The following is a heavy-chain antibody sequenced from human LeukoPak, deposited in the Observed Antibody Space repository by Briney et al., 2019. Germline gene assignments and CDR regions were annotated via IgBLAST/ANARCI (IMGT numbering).Heavy chain of an antibody. D-gene: IGHD3-10*01. V-gene: IGHV1-69*13. CDR2: IIPIFGTA. J-gene: IGHJ4*02. CDR1: GGTFISYA. Sequence: SVKVSCKASGGTFISYAISWVRQAPGQGLEWMGGIIPIFGTANYAQKFQGRVTITADESTSTAYMELSSLRSEDTAVYYCAVETYYYGSGSYSIDYWGQGTLVTVSS. CDR3: AVETYYYGSGSYSIDY.